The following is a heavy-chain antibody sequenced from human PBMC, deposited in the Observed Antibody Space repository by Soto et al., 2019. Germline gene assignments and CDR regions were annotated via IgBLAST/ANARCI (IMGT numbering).Heavy chain of an antibody. Sequence: GASVKVSCKASGYTFTVYYMHWVRQAPGQGLEWMGWINPKSGGTMYPQKFQGRVTMTRDTSISTAYMALTRLRSDDTAVYYWERDLAKGGGSAGFDYWGQGTLVTVSS. J-gene: IGHJ4*02. CDR3: ERDLAKGGGSAGFDY. D-gene: IGHD1-26*01. V-gene: IGHV1-2*02. CDR1: GYTFTVYY. CDR2: INPKSGGT.